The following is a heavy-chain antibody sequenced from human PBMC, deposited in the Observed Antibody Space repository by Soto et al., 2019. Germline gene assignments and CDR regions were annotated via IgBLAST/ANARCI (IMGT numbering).Heavy chain of an antibody. CDR2: LIPIFGTA. J-gene: IGHJ5*01. D-gene: IGHD1-26*01. V-gene: IGHV1-69*01. CDR1: GGTFSSYA. CDR3: ARYVGVGATSDWLDS. Sequence: QVQLVQSGAEVKKPGSSVKVSCKASGGTFSSYAISWVRQAPGQGLEWMGGLIPIFGTANYAQKFQGRVTITADESTGTAYMELGSLSSEDTAVYYCARYVGVGATSDWLDSWGQGSLVTVSS.